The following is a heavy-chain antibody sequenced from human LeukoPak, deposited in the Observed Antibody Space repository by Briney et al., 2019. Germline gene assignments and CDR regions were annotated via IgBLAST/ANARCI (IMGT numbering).Heavy chain of an antibody. CDR1: GDSISSYY. V-gene: IGHV4-59*08. J-gene: IGHJ3*02. D-gene: IGHD5-24*01. Sequence: SETLSLTCTVSGDSISSYYWSWIRQPPGKGLEWIGYIYYRGGTDYNPSLKSRVTISVDTSKNQFSLKLRSVTAADTAVYYCARHVTISGPYDASDIWGQGTMVTVST. CDR3: ARHVTISGPYDASDI. CDR2: IYYRGGT.